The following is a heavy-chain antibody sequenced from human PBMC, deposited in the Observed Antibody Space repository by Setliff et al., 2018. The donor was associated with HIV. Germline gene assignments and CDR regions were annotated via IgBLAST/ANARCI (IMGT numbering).Heavy chain of an antibody. V-gene: IGHV4-34*01. D-gene: IGHD3-3*01. J-gene: IGHJ6*03. CDR2: INQSGST. CDR3: ARGVNPTYYDFWSGNYMRKYYYYYMDV. Sequence: SETLSLTCAVYGRSLSGYYWSWIRQPPGKGLEWIGEINQSGSTNYNPSLKSRVTISVDTSKNQFSLKLSSVTAADTAVCYCARGVNPTYYDFWSGNYMRKYYYYYMDVWGKGTTVTVS. CDR1: GRSLSGYY.